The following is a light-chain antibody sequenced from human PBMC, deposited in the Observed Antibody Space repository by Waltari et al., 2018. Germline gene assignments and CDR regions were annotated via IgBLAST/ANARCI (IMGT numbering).Light chain of an antibody. CDR1: QSLLDSNGNTY. Sequence: DIVMTQTPLSLPVTPGEAASISCRSSQSLLDSNGNTYLYWYLQKPGQAPRLLIHRVSNRFSGVTDRFSGSGSGTDFTLKISRVEAEDVGIYYCMQTLQSPFTFGPGTKLDIK. J-gene: IGKJ3*01. CDR3: MQTLQSPFT. CDR2: RVS. V-gene: IGKV2D-29*01.